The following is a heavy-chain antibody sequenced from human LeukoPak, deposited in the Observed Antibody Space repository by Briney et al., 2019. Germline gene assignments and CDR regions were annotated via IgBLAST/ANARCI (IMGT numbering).Heavy chain of an antibody. Sequence: SETLSLTCTVSGGSISSGSYYWSWIRQPAGKGLEWIGRIYTSGSTNYNPSLKSRVTISVDTSKNQFSRKLSSVTAADTAVYYCARSAALLEWLPPDDYFDYWGQGTLVTVSS. CDR2: IYTSGST. J-gene: IGHJ4*02. CDR1: GGSISSGSYY. CDR3: ARSAALLEWLPPDDYFDY. V-gene: IGHV4-61*02. D-gene: IGHD3-3*01.